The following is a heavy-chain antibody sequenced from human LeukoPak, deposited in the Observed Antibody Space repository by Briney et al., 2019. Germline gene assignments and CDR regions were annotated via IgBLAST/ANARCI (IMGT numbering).Heavy chain of an antibody. CDR1: GFTFSSYA. J-gene: IGHJ4*02. Sequence: GGSLRLSCAASGFTFSSYAMSWVRQAPGKGLEWVSAISGSGGSTYYADSVKSRFTISRDNSKNTLYLQMNSLRAEDTAIYYCAKGYCSSLTCYSRFDYWGQGTLVTVSS. V-gene: IGHV3-23*01. CDR3: AKGYCSSLTCYSRFDY. D-gene: IGHD2-2*01. CDR2: ISGSGGST.